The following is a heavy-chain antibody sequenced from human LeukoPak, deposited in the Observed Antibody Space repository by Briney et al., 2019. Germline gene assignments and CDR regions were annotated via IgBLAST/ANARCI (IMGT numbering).Heavy chain of an antibody. Sequence: PGGSLRLSCVASGFTFSSYSMNWVRQTPGKGLEWVSYISTSSTTIYYADSVKGRFTISRDNAKNSLYLQMNSLRDEDTAVYYCARDGSSGWYWVDYWGQGTLVTVSS. CDR3: ARDGSSGWYWVDY. CDR1: GFTFSSYS. D-gene: IGHD6-19*01. J-gene: IGHJ4*02. CDR2: ISTSSTTI. V-gene: IGHV3-48*02.